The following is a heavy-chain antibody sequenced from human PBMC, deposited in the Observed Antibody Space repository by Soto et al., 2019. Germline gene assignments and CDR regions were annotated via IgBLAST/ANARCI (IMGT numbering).Heavy chain of an antibody. CDR3: ATYDATGHRY. V-gene: IGHV4-30-4*01. CDR2: VNYIGNT. D-gene: IGHD2-15*01. Sequence: PSETLSLTCTVFGDFISSGDYYWSWIRQTPGKGLEWIGYVNYIGNTYYNPSVESRVAISADTSKNQFSLKLSSVTAADTAVYFCATYDATGHRYWGPGTLVTSPQ. J-gene: IGHJ4*02. CDR1: GDFISSGDYY.